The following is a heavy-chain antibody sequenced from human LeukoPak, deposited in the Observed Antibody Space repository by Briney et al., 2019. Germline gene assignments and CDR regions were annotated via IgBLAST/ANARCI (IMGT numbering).Heavy chain of an antibody. D-gene: IGHD1-26*01. J-gene: IGHJ4*01. CDR1: GYSFTNYW. CDR2: IFPGDSDT. V-gene: IGHV5-51*01. CDR3: VRHQRWSYHFDY. Sequence: GESLKISCQISGYSFTNYWIGWVRQLPGKGLEWVGIIFPGDSDTHYSPSFRGQVTLSADQSNTTAYLQWDSLKASDSAIYYGVRHQRWSYHFDYWGQGTPISVSS.